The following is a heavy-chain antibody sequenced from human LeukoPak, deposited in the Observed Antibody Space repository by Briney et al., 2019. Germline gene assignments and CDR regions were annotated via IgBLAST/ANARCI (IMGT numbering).Heavy chain of an antibody. CDR3: ARGRALWFGLRNFDY. J-gene: IGHJ4*02. CDR2: MNPNSGNT. V-gene: IGHV1-8*01. CDR1: GYTFTSYD. D-gene: IGHD3-10*01. Sequence: GASVKVSCKASGYTFTSYDINWVRQATGQGLEWMGWMNPNSGNTGYAQKFRGRVTMTRNTSISTAYMELSSLRSEDTAVYYCARGRALWFGLRNFDYWGQGTLVTVSS.